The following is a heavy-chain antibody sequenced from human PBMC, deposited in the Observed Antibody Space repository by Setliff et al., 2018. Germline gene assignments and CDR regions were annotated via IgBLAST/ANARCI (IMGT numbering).Heavy chain of an antibody. D-gene: IGHD6-6*01. V-gene: IGHV4-4*02. CDR3: ARDLYSSSSGGFYYYYYYMDV. CDR1: GGSISSSNW. CDR2: IYHTGST. J-gene: IGHJ6*03. Sequence: KSSETLSLTCAVSGGSISSSNWWSWVRQPPGKGLEWIGEIYHTGSTDYNPSLNSRVTISVDRSKNQFSLKLSSVIAADTAVYYCARDLYSSSSGGFYYYYYYMDVWGKGTTVTVSS.